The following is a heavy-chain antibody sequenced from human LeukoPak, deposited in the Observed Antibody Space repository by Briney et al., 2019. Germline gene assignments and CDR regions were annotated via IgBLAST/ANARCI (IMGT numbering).Heavy chain of an antibody. CDR2: VKQDGSEK. CDR3: ARLAYCGGDCFSGLDPFDY. V-gene: IGHV3-7*01. D-gene: IGHD2-21*01. J-gene: IGHJ4*02. Sequence: GGSLRLSCAASGFTFSSYWMSWVRQAPGQGLEWVANVKQDGSEKYYVDSVKGRFTISRDNAKNSLYLQMNSLRAEDTAVYYCARLAYCGGDCFSGLDPFDYWGQGALVTVSS. CDR1: GFTFSSYW.